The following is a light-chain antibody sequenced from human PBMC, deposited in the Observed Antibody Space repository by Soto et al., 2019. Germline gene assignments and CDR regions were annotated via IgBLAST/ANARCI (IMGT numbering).Light chain of an antibody. CDR2: HAS. Sequence: AIQMTQSPSSLSASVGDRVIITCRASQGVGRDLGWYQQKPRKAPRLLIYHASTLQSGVPSRFSGSGSGTDFTLTIASLQPEDFATYFCLQDYSNPLTFGGGTKVENK. CDR1: QGVGRD. CDR3: LQDYSNPLT. V-gene: IGKV1-6*01. J-gene: IGKJ4*01.